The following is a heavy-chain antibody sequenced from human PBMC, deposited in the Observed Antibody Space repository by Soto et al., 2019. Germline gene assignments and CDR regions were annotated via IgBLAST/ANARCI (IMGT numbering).Heavy chain of an antibody. Sequence: PSETLSLTCTVSGGSISSNSYYWTWIRQPPGKGLEWIGNIYYSGTTYYNPSLKSRVTISVDTSKNQFSLKLSSVTAADTAVYYCARHKGGYYSGVDVWGQGTTVTVSS. V-gene: IGHV4-39*01. D-gene: IGHD3-16*01. CDR3: ARHKGGYYSGVDV. CDR2: IYYSGTT. J-gene: IGHJ6*02. CDR1: GGSISSNSYY.